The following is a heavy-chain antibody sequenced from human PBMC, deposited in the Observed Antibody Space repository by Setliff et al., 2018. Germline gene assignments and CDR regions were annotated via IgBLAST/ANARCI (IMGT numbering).Heavy chain of an antibody. CDR1: GYTFTNHW. J-gene: IGHJ4*02. Sequence: GESLKISCKGSGYTFTNHWIGWVRQMPGKGLEWMGIIYPGDSDTRYSPSFRGQVTISADKSTRTAYLQWNRLKASDTAIYYCARTLRYGGYLLAYWGQGTLVTVSS. D-gene: IGHD5-12*01. CDR2: IYPGDSDT. CDR3: ARTLRYGGYLLAY. V-gene: IGHV5-51*01.